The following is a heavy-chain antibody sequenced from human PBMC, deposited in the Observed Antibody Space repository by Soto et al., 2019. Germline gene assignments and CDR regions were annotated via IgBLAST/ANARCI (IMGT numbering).Heavy chain of an antibody. Sequence: SVKVSCKASGGTFSSYAISWVRRAPGQGLEWMGGIIPIFGTANYAQKFQGRVTITADESTSTAYMELSSLRSEDTAVYYCARFMSIAARRSPNWFDPWGQGTLVTVSS. CDR1: GGTFSSYA. D-gene: IGHD6-6*01. CDR2: IIPIFGTA. J-gene: IGHJ5*02. V-gene: IGHV1-69*13. CDR3: ARFMSIAARRSPNWFDP.